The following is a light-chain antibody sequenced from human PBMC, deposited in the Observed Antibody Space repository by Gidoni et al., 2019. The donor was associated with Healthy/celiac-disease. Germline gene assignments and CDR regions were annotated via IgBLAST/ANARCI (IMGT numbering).Light chain of an antibody. CDR1: QGISSY. Sequence: AIRMTQSPSSLSASTGDRVTITCRASQGISSYLAWYQQKPGNAPKLLIYAASTLQSGVPSRFSGSGSGTDFTLTSSCLQSEDFATYYCQQYYSYPYTFGQGTKLEIK. V-gene: IGKV1-8*01. CDR2: AAS. CDR3: QQYYSYPYT. J-gene: IGKJ2*01.